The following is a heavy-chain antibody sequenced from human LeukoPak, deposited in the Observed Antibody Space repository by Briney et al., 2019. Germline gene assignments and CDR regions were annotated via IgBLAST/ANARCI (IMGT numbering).Heavy chain of an antibody. CDR3: ARDGAYSSGPEGPLDY. D-gene: IGHD6-19*01. CDR1: GFTFSSYA. J-gene: IGHJ4*02. CDR2: ISYDGSNK. Sequence: PGRSLRLSCAASGFTFSSYAMHWVRQAPGKGLEWVAVISYDGSNKYYADSVKGRFTISRDNSKNTLYLQMNSLRAEDTAVYYCARDGAYSSGPEGPLDYWGQGTLVTVSS. V-gene: IGHV3-30*04.